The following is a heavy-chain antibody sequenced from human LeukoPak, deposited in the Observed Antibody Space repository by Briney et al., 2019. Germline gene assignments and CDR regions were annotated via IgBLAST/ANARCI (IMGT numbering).Heavy chain of an antibody. Sequence: PSETLSLTCTVSGGSISSSSYYWGWIRQPPGKGLEWIGSIYYSGSTYYNPSLKSRVTISVDTSKNQFSLKLSSVTAADTAVYYCARDLVLRYFDWLIPDALDIWGQGTMVTVSS. CDR2: IYYSGST. D-gene: IGHD3-9*01. CDR1: GGSISSSSYY. V-gene: IGHV4-39*07. CDR3: ARDLVLRYFDWLIPDALDI. J-gene: IGHJ3*02.